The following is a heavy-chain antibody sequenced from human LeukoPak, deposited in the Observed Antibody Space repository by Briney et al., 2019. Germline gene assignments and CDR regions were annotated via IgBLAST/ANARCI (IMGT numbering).Heavy chain of an antibody. Sequence: AGGSLRLSCAASGFTLSNYWVNWVRQAPGQGLEWVTTINQDGSEKYYVDSVKGRFTISRDNAQNSLYLQMDSLRAEDTAVYYCARNWGWGDYWGLGTLVTVSS. CDR3: ARNWGWGDY. D-gene: IGHD7-27*01. J-gene: IGHJ4*02. CDR2: INQDGSEK. CDR1: GFTLSNYW. V-gene: IGHV3-7*04.